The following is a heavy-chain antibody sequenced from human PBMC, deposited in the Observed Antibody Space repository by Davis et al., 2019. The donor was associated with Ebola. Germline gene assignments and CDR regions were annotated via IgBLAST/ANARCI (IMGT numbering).Heavy chain of an antibody. V-gene: IGHV1-2*06. CDR2: INPNSGGT. J-gene: IGHJ4*02. Sequence: ASVKVSRKASGYTFTGYYMHWVRQAPGQGLEWMGRINPNSGGTNYAQKFQGRVTMTRDTSISTAYMELSRLRSDDTAVYYCARILGGYDLFDYWGQGTLVTVSS. CDR1: GYTFTGYY. CDR3: ARILGGYDLFDY. D-gene: IGHD5-12*01.